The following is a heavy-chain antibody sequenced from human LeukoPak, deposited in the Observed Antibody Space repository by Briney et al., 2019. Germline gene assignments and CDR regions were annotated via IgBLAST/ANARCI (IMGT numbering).Heavy chain of an antibody. CDR3: ARDPYYDSSGYCDY. D-gene: IGHD3-22*01. V-gene: IGHV3-30-3*01. CDR1: GLTFTSYS. Sequence: PGGSLRLSCAASGLTFTSYSMHWVRQAPGKGLEWVAVISYDGSNKYYADTVKGRFTISRDNPKNTMYLQMNSLRAEDTAVYYCARDPYYDSSGYCDYWGQGTLVTVSS. CDR2: ISYDGSNK. J-gene: IGHJ4*02.